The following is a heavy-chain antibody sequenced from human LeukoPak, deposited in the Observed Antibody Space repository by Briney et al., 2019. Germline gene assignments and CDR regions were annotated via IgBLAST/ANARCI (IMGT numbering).Heavy chain of an antibody. J-gene: IGHJ4*02. D-gene: IGHD2-2*01. CDR2: IIPIFGTA. V-gene: IGHV1-69*13. CDR1: GGTFSSYA. Sequence: ASVKVSCKASGGTFSSYAINWVRQAPGQGLEWMGGIIPIFGTANYAQKFQDRVTITADESTSTAYMELSSLRSEDTAIYYCASRLYCSNTRCRNFPFAYWGQGTLVTVSS. CDR3: ASRLYCSNTRCRNFPFAY.